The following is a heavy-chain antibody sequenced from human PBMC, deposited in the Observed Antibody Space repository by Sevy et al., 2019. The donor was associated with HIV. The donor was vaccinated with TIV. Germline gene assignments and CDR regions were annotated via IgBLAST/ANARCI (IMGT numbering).Heavy chain of an antibody. CDR3: AREDTAMRNQVDY. J-gene: IGHJ4*02. V-gene: IGHV1-18*04. D-gene: IGHD5-18*01. Sequence: ASVKVSCKASGYTFTSYGISWVRQAPGQGLEWMGWVSAYNGNTNYAQRLQGRVNMTTDTSTSTAYMELRSLRSDDTAVYYCAREDTAMRNQVDYWGQGTLVTVSS. CDR1: GYTFTSYG. CDR2: VSAYNGNT.